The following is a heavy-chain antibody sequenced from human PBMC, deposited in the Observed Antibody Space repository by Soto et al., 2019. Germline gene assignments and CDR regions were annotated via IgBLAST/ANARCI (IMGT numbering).Heavy chain of an antibody. D-gene: IGHD3-22*01. J-gene: IGHJ4*02. V-gene: IGHV1-18*01. CDR3: AVSLSSGYWPAFDY. CDR2: ISAYNGNT. Sequence: ASVKVSCKASGYTFTSYGISWVRQAPGQGLEWMGWISAYNGNTNYAQKLQGRVTMTTDTSTNTAYMELSSLRSEDTAVYYCAVSLSSGYWPAFDYWGQGTLVTVSS. CDR1: GYTFTSYG.